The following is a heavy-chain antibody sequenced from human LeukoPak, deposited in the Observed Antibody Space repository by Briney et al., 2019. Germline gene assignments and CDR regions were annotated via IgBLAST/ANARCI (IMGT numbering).Heavy chain of an antibody. CDR3: ARGRVVVPAAMSVGGNWFDP. CDR1: GGSFSGYY. Sequence: SETLSLSCAVYGGSFSGYYWRWIRQPPGKGLEWIGEINHSGSTNYNPSLKSRVTISVDTSKNQFSLKLSSVTAADTAVYYCARGRVVVPAAMSVGGNWFDPWGQGTLVTVSS. V-gene: IGHV4-34*01. CDR2: INHSGST. J-gene: IGHJ5*02. D-gene: IGHD2-2*01.